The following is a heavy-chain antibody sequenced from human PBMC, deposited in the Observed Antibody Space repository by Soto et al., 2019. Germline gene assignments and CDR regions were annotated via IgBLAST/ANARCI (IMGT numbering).Heavy chain of an antibody. CDR1: GYSFTSYW. Sequence: PGESLKISCKGSGYSFTSYWIGRVRQMPGKGLEWIGIIYPGDSDTRNSPSFQGQVTISADKSISTAYLQWSSLKASDTAMYYCARSVRYCSSTSCHHGFAIWGQGTMVTVSS. V-gene: IGHV5-51*01. CDR2: IYPGDSDT. J-gene: IGHJ3*02. D-gene: IGHD2-2*01. CDR3: ARSVRYCSSTSCHHGFAI.